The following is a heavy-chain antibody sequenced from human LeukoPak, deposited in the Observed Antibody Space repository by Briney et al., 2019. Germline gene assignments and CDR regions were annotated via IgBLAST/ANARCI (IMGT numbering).Heavy chain of an antibody. Sequence: GGSLRLSYAASGFTFSSYSMNWVRQAPGKGLEWVSSISSSSSYIYYADSVKGRFTISRDNAKNSLYLQMNSLRAEDTAVYYCARCVDTAMSGGFCNDYWGQGTLVTVSS. J-gene: IGHJ4*02. CDR2: ISSSSSYI. CDR3: ARCVDTAMSGGFCNDY. CDR1: GFTFSSYS. D-gene: IGHD5-18*01. V-gene: IGHV3-21*04.